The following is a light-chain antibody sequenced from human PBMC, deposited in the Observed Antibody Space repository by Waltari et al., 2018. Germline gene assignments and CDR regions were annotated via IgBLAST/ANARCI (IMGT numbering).Light chain of an antibody. Sequence: EIVMTQSPATLSVSPGESATLSCRASQSVIINLAWYQQKPGQAPRLLIFDTSTRATGIPARFSGSGSGTDFTLTISSLQSEDFAVYYCQQYNDWLPLTFGGGTKVEI. V-gene: IGKV3-15*01. J-gene: IGKJ4*01. CDR3: QQYNDWLPLT. CDR1: QSVIIN. CDR2: DTS.